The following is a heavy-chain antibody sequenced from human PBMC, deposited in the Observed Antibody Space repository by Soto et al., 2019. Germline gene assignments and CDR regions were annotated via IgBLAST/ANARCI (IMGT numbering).Heavy chain of an antibody. CDR3: AKSYIVLMLYAMAANWYFDL. CDR2: ISGSGGST. V-gene: IGHV3-23*01. D-gene: IGHD2-8*01. J-gene: IGHJ2*01. CDR1: GFTFSSYA. Sequence: EVQLLESGGGLVQPGGSLRLSCAAYGFTFSSYAMSWVRQAPGKGLEWVSAISGSGGSTYYADSVKGRFTISRDNSKNTLYLQMNSLRADDTAVYYCAKSYIVLMLYAMAANWYFDLWGRGTLVTFSS.